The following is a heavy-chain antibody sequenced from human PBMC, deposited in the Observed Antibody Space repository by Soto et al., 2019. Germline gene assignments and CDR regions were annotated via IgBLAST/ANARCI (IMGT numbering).Heavy chain of an antibody. CDR1: GYTFINYF. CDR2: VDPSRGSA. Sequence: QAQLLQSGAEVKKPGASVKVSCKASGYTFINYFIHWVRQDPGQRLEWIGIVDPSRGSADYAQKFQGRVTMTTDVSTRTVFMALSSLRSEDTAVYYCARPLIGNTVDLWGQGTTVIVSS. CDR3: ARPLIGNTVDL. D-gene: IGHD1-7*01. V-gene: IGHV1-46*01. J-gene: IGHJ3*01.